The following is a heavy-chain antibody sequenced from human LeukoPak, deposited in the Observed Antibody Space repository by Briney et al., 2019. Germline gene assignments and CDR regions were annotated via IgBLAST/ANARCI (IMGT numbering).Heavy chain of an antibody. J-gene: IGHJ6*02. CDR1: GYTLTELS. D-gene: IGHD2-2*01. CDR3: ATERVGQVVPAAMIPRDGVDV. Sequence: ASVKVSCKVSGYTLTELSMHWVRQAPGKGLEWMGGFDPEDGETIYAQKFQGRVTMTEDTSTDTAYMELSSLRSEDTAVYYCATERVGQVVPAAMIPRDGVDVWGQGTTVTVSS. V-gene: IGHV1-24*01. CDR2: FDPEDGET.